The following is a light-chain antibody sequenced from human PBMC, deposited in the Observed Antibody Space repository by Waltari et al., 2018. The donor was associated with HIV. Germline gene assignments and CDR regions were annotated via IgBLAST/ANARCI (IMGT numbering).Light chain of an antibody. CDR2: DAS. J-gene: IGKJ5*01. CDR3: QQRSNWPPVT. V-gene: IGKV3-11*01. Sequence: EVVLTQPPSTLSLSQGERATLSCRASQNIGNYLAWYQQKPGQAPRLLIYDASTRASGIPARFSGSGSGTDFTLTISSLEPEDVAVYYCQQRSNWPPVTFGQGTRLEI. CDR1: QNIGNY.